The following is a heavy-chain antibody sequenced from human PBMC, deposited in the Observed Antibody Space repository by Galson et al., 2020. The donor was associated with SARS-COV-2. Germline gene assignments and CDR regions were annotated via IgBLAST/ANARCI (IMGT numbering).Heavy chain of an antibody. CDR3: AREWGDISSSVFDY. J-gene: IGHJ4*02. CDR1: GYTFTSYH. D-gene: IGHD2-21*02. V-gene: IGHV1-46*01. CDR2: INPRAVIT. Sequence: ASVKVSCKTSGYTFTSYHLHWVRQAPGQGLEWMGIINPRAVITTYAQKFQGRVTVTRDTSTSTVYMELSSLRREDTAVYFCAREWGDISSSVFDYWGLGTLVTVSS.